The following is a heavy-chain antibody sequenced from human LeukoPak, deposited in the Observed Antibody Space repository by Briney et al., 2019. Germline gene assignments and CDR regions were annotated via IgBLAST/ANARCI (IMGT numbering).Heavy chain of an antibody. J-gene: IGHJ4*02. Sequence: PGGSLRLSCAASGFTFSSYAMSWVRQAPGKGLEWVSDINGSGGSTYYADSVKGRFTISRDNSKNTLYLQMNSLRAEDTAVYYCAKRIQSAMATGYWGQGTLVTVSS. CDR1: GFTFSSYA. CDR2: INGSGGST. V-gene: IGHV3-23*01. CDR3: AKRIQSAMATGY. D-gene: IGHD5-18*01.